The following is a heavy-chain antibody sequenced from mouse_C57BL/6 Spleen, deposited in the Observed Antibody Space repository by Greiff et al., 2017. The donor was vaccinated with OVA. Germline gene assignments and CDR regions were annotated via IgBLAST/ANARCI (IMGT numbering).Heavy chain of an antibody. D-gene: IGHD1-1*01. V-gene: IGHV1-81*01. CDR3: ARNGALTTVIDY. Sequence: LVRPGASVKLSCKASGYTFTSYGISWVKQRTGQGLEWIGEIYPRSGNTYYNEKFKGKATLTADKSSSTAYMELRSLTSEDSAVYFCARNGALTTVIDYWGQGTTLTVSS. CDR2: IYPRSGNT. CDR1: GYTFTSYG. J-gene: IGHJ2*01.